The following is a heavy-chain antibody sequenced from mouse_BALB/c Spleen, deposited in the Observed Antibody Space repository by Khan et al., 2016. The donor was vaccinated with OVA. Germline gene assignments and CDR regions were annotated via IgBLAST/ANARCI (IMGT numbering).Heavy chain of an antibody. J-gene: IGHJ4*01. V-gene: IGHV2-3*01. CDR2: IWGDGIT. D-gene: IGHD6-1*01. CDR1: GFSLTSYG. CDR3: AGFEASYYAMDY. Sequence: QVQLQQSGPGLVAPSQSLSITCTVSGFSLTSYGVSWVRQPPGKGLEWLGVIWGDGITNFHSALISRLSISKDNSKSQVFLKLNSLQTDDTATYXCAGFEASYYAMDYWGQGTSVTISS.